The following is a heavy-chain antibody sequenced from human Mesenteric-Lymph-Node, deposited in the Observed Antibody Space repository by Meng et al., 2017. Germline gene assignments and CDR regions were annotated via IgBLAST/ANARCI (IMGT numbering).Heavy chain of an antibody. CDR2: IIPIFGTA. CDR3: ARSLEGGGSGWIVEDHYYYYGMDV. D-gene: IGHD6-19*01. Sequence: SVKVSCKASGGTFSSYAISWVRQAPGQGLEWMGGIIPIFGTANYAQKFQGRVTITADESTSTAYMELSSLRSEDTAVYYCARSLEGGGSGWIVEDHYYYYGMDVWGQGTMVTVSS. CDR1: GGTFSSYA. J-gene: IGHJ6*02. V-gene: IGHV1-69*13.